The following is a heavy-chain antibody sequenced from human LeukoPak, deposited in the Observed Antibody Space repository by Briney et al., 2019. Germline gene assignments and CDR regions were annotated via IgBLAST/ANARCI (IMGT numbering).Heavy chain of an antibody. J-gene: IGHJ4*02. D-gene: IGHD5-12*01. CDR1: GGSISSHY. CDR2: IYYSGST. V-gene: IGHV4-59*11. CDR3: ARGGLRVAFQSYFDY. Sequence: SETLSLTCTVSGGSISSHYWSWIRQPPGKGLEWIGYIYYSGSTNYNPSLKSRVTISVDTSKNQFSLKLSSVTAADTAVYYCARGGLRVAFQSYFDYWGQGTLVTVSS.